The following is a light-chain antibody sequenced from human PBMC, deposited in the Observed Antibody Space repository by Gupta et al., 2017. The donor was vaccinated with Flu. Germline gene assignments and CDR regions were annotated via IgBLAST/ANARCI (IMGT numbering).Light chain of an antibody. Sequence: DIQLTQSPSFLAASVGDRVTITCRASQGIRTFLAWIQQKPGKAPKPLIYAASTLQSGVPSRFSGSGSGTEFTLTISRLQSEDFATYYCQQRKSYPLTFGGGTKVDIK. V-gene: IGKV1-9*01. CDR3: QQRKSYPLT. CDR2: AAS. J-gene: IGKJ4*01. CDR1: QGIRTF.